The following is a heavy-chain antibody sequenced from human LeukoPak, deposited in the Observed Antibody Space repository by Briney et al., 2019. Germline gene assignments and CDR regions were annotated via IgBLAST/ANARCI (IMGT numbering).Heavy chain of an antibody. Sequence: GGSLRLSCAASGFTFSSHSMTWVRQAPGKGLEWVATILPGGKESYRVESVKGRFTVSRDNAKNSLFLQMNSLRADDTAVYYCMSAHGYWGQGTLVTVSS. CDR2: ILPGGKES. CDR3: MSAHGY. J-gene: IGHJ4*02. CDR1: GFTFSSHS. V-gene: IGHV3-7*01.